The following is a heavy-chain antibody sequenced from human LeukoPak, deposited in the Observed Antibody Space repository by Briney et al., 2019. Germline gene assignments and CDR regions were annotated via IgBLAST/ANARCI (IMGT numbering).Heavy chain of an antibody. CDR2: SRNKPNSYTT. J-gene: IGHJ3*02. D-gene: IGHD1-20*01. CDR3: ARVLTGTGGTFDI. Sequence: GGSLRLSCSASGFTFSDHYMDWVRQPPGKGLEWVGHSRNKPNSYTTEYAASVKGRFTISRDDSKNSLYLQMNSLKTEDTAVYYCARVLTGTGGTFDIWGQGTMVTVSS. V-gene: IGHV3-72*01. CDR1: GFTFSDHY.